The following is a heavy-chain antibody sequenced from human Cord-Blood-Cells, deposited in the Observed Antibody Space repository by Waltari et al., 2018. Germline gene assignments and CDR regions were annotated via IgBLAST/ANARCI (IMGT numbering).Heavy chain of an antibody. J-gene: IGHJ3*02. V-gene: IGHV1-69*01. Sequence: QVPLVQSGAEVKKPGSSVKVSCKASGGTFSSYAISWVRQAPGQGLEWMGGFNPVFGRANDGQKFQGRVTITADESTSTAYMELSSLRSEDTAVYYCARDMGYCSSTSCYAFDIWGQGTMVTVSS. CDR1: GGTFSSYA. CDR2: FNPVFGRA. CDR3: ARDMGYCSSTSCYAFDI. D-gene: IGHD2-2*01.